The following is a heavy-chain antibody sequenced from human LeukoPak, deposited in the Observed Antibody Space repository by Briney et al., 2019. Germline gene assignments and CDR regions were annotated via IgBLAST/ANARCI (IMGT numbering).Heavy chain of an antibody. V-gene: IGHV3-30*04. CDR1: GFTFSSYA. J-gene: IGHJ4*02. Sequence: GGSLRLSCAASGFTFSSYAMHWVRRAPGKRLEWVAVISYDGSNKYYADSVKGRFTISRDNSKNTLYLQMNSLRAEDTAVYYCARGTTQIAAAGTSEYYFDYWGQGTLVTVSS. CDR3: ARGTTQIAAAGTSEYYFDY. D-gene: IGHD6-13*01. CDR2: ISYDGSNK.